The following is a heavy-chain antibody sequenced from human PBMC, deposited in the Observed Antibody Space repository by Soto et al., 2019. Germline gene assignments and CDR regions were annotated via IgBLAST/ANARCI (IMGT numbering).Heavy chain of an antibody. J-gene: IGHJ5*02. D-gene: IGHD4-4*01. Sequence: EVHLLVSGGGSVQPGGSLRLSCAASGFSFSNYAMSWVRQAPGTGLEWVSAIDSGGGSTYYAASVKGRFSTSRDNSMNTLYLQMNSLRAEDTAIYYCTKEHSNYPDNWFDPWGQGTLVTVSS. CDR3: TKEHSNYPDNWFDP. CDR1: GFSFSNYA. V-gene: IGHV3-23*01. CDR2: IDSGGGST.